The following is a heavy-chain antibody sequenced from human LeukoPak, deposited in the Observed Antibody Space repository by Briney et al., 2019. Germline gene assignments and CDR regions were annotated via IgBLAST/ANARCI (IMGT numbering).Heavy chain of an antibody. CDR1: GYTFTGYY. Sequence: ASVKVSCKASGYTFTGYYMHWVRQAPGQGLEWMGWINPNSGGTNYAQKFQGRVTMTRDTSISTAYMELSRLRSDDTAVYYCARDHSGIYRSSWYNPHETSNNWFDPWGQGTLVTVSS. V-gene: IGHV1-2*02. CDR3: ARDHSGIYRSSWYNPHETSNNWFDP. J-gene: IGHJ5*02. CDR2: INPNSGGT. D-gene: IGHD6-13*01.